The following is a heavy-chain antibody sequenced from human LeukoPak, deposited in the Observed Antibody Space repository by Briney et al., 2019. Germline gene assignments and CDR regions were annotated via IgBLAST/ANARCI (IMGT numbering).Heavy chain of an antibody. CDR2: IYYSGNT. CDR1: SGSITNYY. CDR3: ARGALLWFGDRMEYYFDY. V-gene: IGHV4-59*01. Sequence: SETLSLTCTASSGSITNYYWSWIRQPPGKGLEWIGFIYYSGNTNYNPSLKSRVTISVDTSKNQFSLKLSSMTAADTAVYYCARGALLWFGDRMEYYFDYWGQGTLLTVSS. D-gene: IGHD3-10*01. J-gene: IGHJ4*02.